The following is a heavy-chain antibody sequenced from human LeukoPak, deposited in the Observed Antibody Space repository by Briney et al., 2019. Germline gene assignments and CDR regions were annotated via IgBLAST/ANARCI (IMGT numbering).Heavy chain of an antibody. CDR1: GGSISSYY. Sequence: SETLSLTCTVSGGSISSYYWSWIRQPAGKGLEWIGRIYTSGSTNYNPSLKSRVTMSVDTSKNQFSLKLSSVTAADTAVYYCARSSPAYYYGSGSPNWFDPWGQGTLVTVSS. J-gene: IGHJ5*02. CDR3: ARSSPAYYYGSGSPNWFDP. CDR2: IYTSGST. V-gene: IGHV4-4*07. D-gene: IGHD3-10*01.